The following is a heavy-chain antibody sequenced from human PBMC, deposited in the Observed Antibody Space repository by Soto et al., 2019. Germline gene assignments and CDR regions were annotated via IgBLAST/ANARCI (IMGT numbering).Heavy chain of an antibody. Sequence: QVQLVESGGGVVQPGRSLRLSCAASGFTFSSYGMHWFRQAPGKGLEWVAVIWYDGSNKYYADSVKGRFTISRDNSKNTLYLQMNSLRAEDTAVYYCARDRSDYAFDIWGQGTMVTVSS. CDR3: ARDRSDYAFDI. CDR1: GFTFSSYG. CDR2: IWYDGSNK. V-gene: IGHV3-33*01. D-gene: IGHD5-12*01. J-gene: IGHJ3*02.